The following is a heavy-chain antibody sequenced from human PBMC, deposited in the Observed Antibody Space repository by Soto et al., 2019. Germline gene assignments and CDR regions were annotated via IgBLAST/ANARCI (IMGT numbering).Heavy chain of an antibody. V-gene: IGHV3-33*01. CDR2: IWYDGSLK. J-gene: IGHJ4*02. CDR1: GFTFNTYG. Sequence: QVQLVESGGGVVQPGRSLRLSCAASGFTFNTYGMHWVRQAPGKGLEWVAVIWYDGSLKYYADSVKGRFTISRDNSKTTLYLQINSLRAEDTAVYYCARARGYTYGPPTYWGQGTLVTVSS. D-gene: IGHD5-18*01. CDR3: ARARGYTYGPPTY.